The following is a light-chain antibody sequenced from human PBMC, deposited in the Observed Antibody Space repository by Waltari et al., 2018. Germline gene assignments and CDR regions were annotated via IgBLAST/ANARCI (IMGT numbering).Light chain of an antibody. Sequence: EIVLTQSPGIPSLSPGERATFSCRASQSVSRALAWYQQKPGQAPRLLIYGASSRAAGIPDRFSGGGSGTDFSLTISRLEPEDFAVYYCQHYVRLPATFGQGTKVEIK. J-gene: IGKJ1*01. CDR2: GAS. V-gene: IGKV3-20*01. CDR1: QSVSRA. CDR3: QHYVRLPAT.